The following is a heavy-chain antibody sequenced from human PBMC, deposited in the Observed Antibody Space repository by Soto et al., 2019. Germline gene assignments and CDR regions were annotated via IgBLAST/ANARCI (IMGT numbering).Heavy chain of an antibody. CDR2: ISGSAGST. D-gene: IGHD6-13*01. CDR1: GFTFSSYT. CDR3: AKMRIAADDNWFDP. Sequence: EVQLLESGGGLVQPGGSLRLSCAASGFTFSSYTMSWVRQAPGKGLEWVSAISGSAGSTYYADSVKGRFTISRDNSKNTLYLQMNSLRAEDTALYYCAKMRIAADDNWFDPWGQGTLVTVSS. V-gene: IGHV3-23*01. J-gene: IGHJ5*02.